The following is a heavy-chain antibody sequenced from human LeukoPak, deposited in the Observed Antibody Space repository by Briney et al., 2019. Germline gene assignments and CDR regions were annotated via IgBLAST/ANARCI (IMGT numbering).Heavy chain of an antibody. V-gene: IGHV1-46*01. Sequence: ASVKVSCKASGYIFSNYYIHWVRQAPGQGLERMGKINPSDDDITYAQKFQDTVTMTSDTSTRAVYMELSSLRSEDTAVYYCARTLFTGFYMPPGYWGQGSLVTVSS. CDR1: GYIFSNYY. CDR2: INPSDDDI. CDR3: ARTLFTGFYMPPGY. D-gene: IGHD3-9*01. J-gene: IGHJ4*02.